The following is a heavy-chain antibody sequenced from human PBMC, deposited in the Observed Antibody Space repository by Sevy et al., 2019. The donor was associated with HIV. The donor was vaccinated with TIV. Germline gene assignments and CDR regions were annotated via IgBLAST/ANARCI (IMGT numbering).Heavy chain of an antibody. CDR1: GFTFSKYS. J-gene: IGHJ4*02. CDR2: LSFGCGEK. Sequence: GGSLRLSCAASGFTFSKYSMSWVRQPPGKGLEWVSTLSFGCGEKNYADSVKGRFTISRDNSKSSVYLQMNNLRPEDTAVYYCAREESTKTHDYWGQGTLVTVSS. V-gene: IGHV3-23*01. D-gene: IGHD1-26*01. CDR3: AREESTKTHDY.